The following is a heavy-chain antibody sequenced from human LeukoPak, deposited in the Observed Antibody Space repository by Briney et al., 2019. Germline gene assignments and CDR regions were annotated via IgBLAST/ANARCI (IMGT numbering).Heavy chain of an antibody. D-gene: IGHD5-12*01. CDR2: ISTSGST. J-gene: IGHJ4*02. V-gene: IGHV4-4*07. CDR3: ARLSGYDWESFYDY. CDR1: GGSISSYY. Sequence: SETLSLTCTVSGGSISSYYWSWIRQPAGKGLEWIGRISTSGSTNYNPSLKSRVTMSVDTSKNQFSLKLSSVTAADTALYYCARLSGYDWESFYDYWGQGTLVTVSS.